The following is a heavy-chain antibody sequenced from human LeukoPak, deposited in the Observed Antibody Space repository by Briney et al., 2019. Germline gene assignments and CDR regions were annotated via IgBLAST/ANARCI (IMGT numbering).Heavy chain of an antibody. CDR2: ISGGGETT. Sequence: PGGFLRLSCAASGFTFNNYAMNWVRQAPGKGLEWVSSISGGGETTYYADSAKGRFTISRDNSQNTLYLQMNSLRAEDTAVYCCARDYADYVGYFFFDYWGQGTLVTVSS. D-gene: IGHD4-17*01. V-gene: IGHV3-23*01. J-gene: IGHJ4*02. CDR1: GFTFNNYA. CDR3: ARDYADYVGYFFFDY.